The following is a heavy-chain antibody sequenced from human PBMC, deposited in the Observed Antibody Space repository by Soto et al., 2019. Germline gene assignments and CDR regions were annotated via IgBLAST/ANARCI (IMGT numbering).Heavy chain of an antibody. CDR1: GGSVSSGSYY. D-gene: IGHD6-13*01. CDR3: ARERVILPTYYYGMDV. V-gene: IGHV4-61*01. Sequence: SETLYLTCTVSGGSVSSGSYYWSWIRQPPGKGLEWIGYIYYSGSTNYNPSLKSRVTISVDTSKNQFSLKLSSVTAADTAVYYCARERVILPTYYYGMDVWGQGTTVTVSS. CDR2: IYYSGST. J-gene: IGHJ6*02.